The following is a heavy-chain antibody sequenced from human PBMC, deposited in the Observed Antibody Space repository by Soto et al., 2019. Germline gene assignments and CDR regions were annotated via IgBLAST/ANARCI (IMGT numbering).Heavy chain of an antibody. J-gene: IGHJ4*02. Sequence: GGSLRLSCAASGFTFSSYWMHWVRQAPGKGLVWVSRINSDGSSTSYADSVKGRFTISRDNAKNTLYPQMNSLRAEDTAVYYCALLISSAGPYYFDYWGQGTRVTVSS. CDR3: ALLISSAGPYYFDY. V-gene: IGHV3-74*01. CDR2: INSDGSST. D-gene: IGHD2-15*01. CDR1: GFTFSSYW.